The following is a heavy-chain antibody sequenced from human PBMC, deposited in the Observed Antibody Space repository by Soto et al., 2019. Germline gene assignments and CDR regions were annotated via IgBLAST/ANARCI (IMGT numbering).Heavy chain of an antibody. CDR2: IKQDGSEK. V-gene: IGHV3-7*05. CDR3: AKGQGLVVVAANAFDI. Sequence: GGSLRLSCAASGFTFSSYWMSWVRQAPGKGLEWVANIKQDGSEKYYVDSVKGRFTISRDNAKNSLYLQMNSLRAEDTAVYYCAKGQGLVVVAANAFDIWGQGTMVTVSS. D-gene: IGHD2-15*01. CDR1: GFTFSSYW. J-gene: IGHJ3*02.